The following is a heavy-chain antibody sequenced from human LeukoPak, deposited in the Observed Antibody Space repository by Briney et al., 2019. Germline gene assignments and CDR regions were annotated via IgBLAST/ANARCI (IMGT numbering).Heavy chain of an antibody. J-gene: IGHJ4*02. Sequence: QTGGSLRLSCAASGFTVSSNYMSWVRQAPGKGLEWVSVIYSGGSTYYADSVKGRITISRDNSKDTLYLQMNSLRAEDTAVYYCARGPPDYDFWSGYSMSYWGQGTLVTLSS. V-gene: IGHV3-53*01. D-gene: IGHD3-3*01. CDR1: GFTVSSNY. CDR3: ARGPPDYDFWSGYSMSY. CDR2: IYSGGST.